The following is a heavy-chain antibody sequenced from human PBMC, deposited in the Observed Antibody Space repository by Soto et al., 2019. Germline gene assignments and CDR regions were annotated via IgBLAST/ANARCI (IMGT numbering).Heavy chain of an antibody. CDR3: TRVVAAAGDH. D-gene: IGHD6-13*01. J-gene: IGHJ4*02. CDR2: IRGEDYGGTT. Sequence: EVQGVESGGSWVQPGRSLRLSCSTSGFTFGAYTMTWYRQAPGKGLEWVAFIRGEDYGGTTEYAASVKGRFTVSRDNSEGVAYLEMNHLKSDDTAVYYCTRVVAAAGDHWGRGTLVTVSS. V-gene: IGHV3-49*03. CDR1: GFTFGAYT.